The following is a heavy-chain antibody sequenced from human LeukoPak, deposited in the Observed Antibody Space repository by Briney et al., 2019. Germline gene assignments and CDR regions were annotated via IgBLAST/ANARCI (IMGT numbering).Heavy chain of an antibody. CDR2: ISYDGSNK. V-gene: IGHV3-30-3*01. J-gene: IGHJ5*02. CDR3: ARVIVVVAGFDP. Sequence: GKSLGLSCAASGFTFSGYPIHWVRQAPGKGLEWVAVISYDGSNKYYADSVKGRFTISRDNSKNTLYLQMNSLRAEDTAVYYCARVIVVVAGFDPWGQGTLVTVSS. D-gene: IGHD2-15*01. CDR1: GFTFSGYP.